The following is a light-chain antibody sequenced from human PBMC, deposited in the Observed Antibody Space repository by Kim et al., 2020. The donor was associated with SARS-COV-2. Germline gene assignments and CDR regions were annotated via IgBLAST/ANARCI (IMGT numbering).Light chain of an antibody. Sequence: GQSITIACTGASSDVGGYNYVSWYQQPPGKAPKLMIYDVSKRPSGVSNRFSGSKSGNTVSLTISRLQAEDEADYYCSSYTSNSTLVFGGGTKLTVL. J-gene: IGLJ3*02. CDR3: SSYTSNSTLV. V-gene: IGLV2-14*04. CDR1: SSDVGGYNY. CDR2: DVS.